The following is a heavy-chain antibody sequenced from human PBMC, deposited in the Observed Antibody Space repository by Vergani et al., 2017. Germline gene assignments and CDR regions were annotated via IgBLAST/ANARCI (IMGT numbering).Heavy chain of an antibody. V-gene: IGHV3-30*02. D-gene: IGHD3-16*01. CDR3: AKHFRGWGIDY. J-gene: IGHJ4*02. CDR2: LQFDGSNQ. CDR1: GFTSSNYD. Sequence: QVQLVESGGGVVQRGGPLRLPCATSGFTSSNYDMQWIRQGPGKGLEFVAFLQFDGSNQYYADSVKGRFTLSRDFSKNTLYLQMNSLRTDDTATYYCAKHFRGWGIDYWGQGTQVIVSS.